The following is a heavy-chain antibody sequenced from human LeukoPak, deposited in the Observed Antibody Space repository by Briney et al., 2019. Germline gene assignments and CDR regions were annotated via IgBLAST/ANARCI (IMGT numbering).Heavy chain of an antibody. CDR3: ARFSKRTGVDY. D-gene: IGHD3/OR15-3a*01. V-gene: IGHV4-59*08. J-gene: IGHJ4*02. Sequence: NPSETLSLTCTVSGGSISSYYWSWIRQPPGKGLEWIGYIYYSGSTNYNPPLKSRVTISVDTSKNQFSLKLSSVTAADTAVYYCARFSKRTGVDYWGQGTLVTVSS. CDR1: GGSISSYY. CDR2: IYYSGST.